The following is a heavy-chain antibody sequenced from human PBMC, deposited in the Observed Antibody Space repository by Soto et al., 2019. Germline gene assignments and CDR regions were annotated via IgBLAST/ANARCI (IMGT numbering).Heavy chain of an antibody. CDR1: GGTFSSYA. J-gene: IGHJ4*02. CDR2: IIPIFGTA. Sequence: GASVKVSCKASGGTFSSYAISWVRQAPGQGLEWMGGIIPIFGTANYAQKFQGRVTITADESTSTAYMELSSLRSEDTAVYYCASRRDGLTYYFDYWGQGTLVTVSS. CDR3: ASRRDGLTYYFDY. V-gene: IGHV1-69*13.